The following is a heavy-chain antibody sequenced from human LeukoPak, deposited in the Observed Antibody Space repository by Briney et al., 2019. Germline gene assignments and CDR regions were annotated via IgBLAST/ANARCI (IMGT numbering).Heavy chain of an antibody. CDR2: ISGSGGST. CDR1: GFTSSSYA. CDR3: ARAGLGYCSSTSCPNWFDP. Sequence: GGSLRLSCAASGFTSSSYAMSWVRQAPGKGLEWVSAISGSGGSTYYADSVKGRFTISRDNSKNTLYLQMNSLRAEDTAVYYCARAGLGYCSSTSCPNWFDPWGQGTLVTVSS. J-gene: IGHJ5*02. V-gene: IGHV3-23*01. D-gene: IGHD2-2*01.